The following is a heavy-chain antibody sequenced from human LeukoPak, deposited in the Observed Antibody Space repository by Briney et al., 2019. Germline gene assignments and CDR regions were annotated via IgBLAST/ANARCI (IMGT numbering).Heavy chain of an antibody. Sequence: PGGSLRLSCAVSGFIVNNKYMTWVRQAPGKGLEWVSVIYEGGSSDYADSVKGRFSVSRDDSKNTVYLQMNSLRAGDTALYYCASYNQRLSNWFFDLWGRGTLVTVSS. D-gene: IGHD6-25*01. CDR2: IYEGGSS. CDR3: ASYNQRLSNWFFDL. CDR1: GFIVNNKY. J-gene: IGHJ2*01. V-gene: IGHV3-53*01.